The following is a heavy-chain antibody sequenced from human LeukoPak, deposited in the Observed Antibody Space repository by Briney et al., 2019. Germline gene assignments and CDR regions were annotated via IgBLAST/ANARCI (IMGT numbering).Heavy chain of an antibody. D-gene: IGHD6-13*01. CDR1: GFTFNNYA. CDR2: ISGSGGAT. V-gene: IGHV3-23*01. J-gene: IGHJ6*02. Sequence: GGSLRLSCAASGFTFNNYAMSWVRQAPGKGLEWVSAISGSGGATYYADSVKGRFTISRDNSKNTLFLHMNSLGVEDTAVYYCAKAPAAATKYYYGMAVWGQGTTVTVSS. CDR3: AKAPAAATKYYYGMAV.